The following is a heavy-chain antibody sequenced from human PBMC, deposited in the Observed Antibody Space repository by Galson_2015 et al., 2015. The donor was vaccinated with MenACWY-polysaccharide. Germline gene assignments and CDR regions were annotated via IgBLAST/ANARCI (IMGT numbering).Heavy chain of an antibody. V-gene: IGHV4-59*12. D-gene: IGHD2-21*02. J-gene: IGHJ6*03. CDR3: ARESDAYYMDV. CDR2: IYYTGST. CDR1: GGSIANYY. Sequence: SETLSLTCTVSGGSIANYYWSWIRQPPGKGLEWIAYIYYTGSTDYNPSLKSRVTMSVDTSKGQFSLKLSSVTAMDTAVYYCARESDAYYMDVWGKGTTVTVSS.